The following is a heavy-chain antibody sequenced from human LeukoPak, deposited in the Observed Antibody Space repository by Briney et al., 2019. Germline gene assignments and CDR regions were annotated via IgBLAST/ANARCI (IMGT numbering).Heavy chain of an antibody. V-gene: IGHV3-7*01. J-gene: IGHJ5*02. Sequence: PGGSLRLPCAASGFTFSSYWMSWVRQAPGKGLEWVANIKQDGSEKYYVDSVKGRFTISRDNAKNSLYLQMNSLRAEDTAVYYCARNRKDIVVVVAAFNWFDPWGQGTLVTVSS. CDR1: GFTFSSYW. D-gene: IGHD2-15*01. CDR2: IKQDGSEK. CDR3: ARNRKDIVVVVAAFNWFDP.